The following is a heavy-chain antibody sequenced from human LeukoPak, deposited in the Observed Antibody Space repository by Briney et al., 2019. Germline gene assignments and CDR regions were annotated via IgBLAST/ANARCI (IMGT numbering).Heavy chain of an antibody. CDR1: GFTFSTYA. Sequence: GGSLRLSCAASGFTFSTYAMSWVRQAPGKGLEWVSAISGSGGSTYYADSVKGRFTISRDNSKNTLYLQMNSLRAEDTAVYYCAESDSVVADFFDYWGQETLVTISS. CDR2: ISGSGGST. J-gene: IGHJ4*02. V-gene: IGHV3-23*01. CDR3: AESDSVVADFFDY. D-gene: IGHD2-2*01.